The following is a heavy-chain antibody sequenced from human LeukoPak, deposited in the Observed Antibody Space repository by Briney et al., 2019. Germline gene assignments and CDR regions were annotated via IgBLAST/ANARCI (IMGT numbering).Heavy chain of an antibody. CDR1: GGSISSYY. J-gene: IGHJ4*02. V-gene: IGHV4-4*07. D-gene: IGHD3-22*01. Sequence: SETLSLTCTVSGGSISSYYWSRIRQPAGKGLEWIGRIYTSGTTNYNPSLESRVTMSVDTSKNQFSLKRRSVTAADTAVYYCARANYDGSDYWGQGTLVTVSS. CDR3: ARANYDGSDY. CDR2: IYTSGTT.